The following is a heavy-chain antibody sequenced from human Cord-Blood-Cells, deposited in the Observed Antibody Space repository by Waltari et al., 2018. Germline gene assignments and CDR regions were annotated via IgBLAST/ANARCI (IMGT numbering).Heavy chain of an antibody. CDR1: GGSFSGYY. J-gene: IGHJ4*02. CDR2: INQGGST. Sequence: QVQLQQWGAGLLKPSETLSLTCAVYGGSFSGYYLSWIRPPPGKGLEWIGEINQGGSTNYTPSLKSPVTISVDTSKNQFSLKLSSVTAADTAVYYCARDSQHDSSSLSPFDYWGQGTLVTVSS. CDR3: ARDSQHDSSSLSPFDY. V-gene: IGHV4-34*01. D-gene: IGHD6-6*01.